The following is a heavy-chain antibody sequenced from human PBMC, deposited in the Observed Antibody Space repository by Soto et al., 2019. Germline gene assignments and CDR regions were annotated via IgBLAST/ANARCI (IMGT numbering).Heavy chain of an antibody. CDR3: ARQGDMAATPADAFDI. Sequence: GESLKISCKVSGKTFSNHWIAWVRQMPGKGLEWMGIICPGDSDARYSPSCAGQVTISGDKSIPTPYMHWSSLEASDSAMYYCARQGDMAATPADAFDIWGQGTMVTVS. V-gene: IGHV5-51*01. CDR2: ICPGDSDA. D-gene: IGHD6-19*01. J-gene: IGHJ3*02. CDR1: GKTFSNHW.